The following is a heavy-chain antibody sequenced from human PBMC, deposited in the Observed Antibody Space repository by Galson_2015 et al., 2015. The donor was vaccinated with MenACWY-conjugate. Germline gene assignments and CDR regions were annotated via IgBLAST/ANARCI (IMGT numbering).Heavy chain of an antibody. CDR3: AKSRGASFYFDS. J-gene: IGHJ4*02. CDR1: GFIFNTYW. V-gene: IGHV3-74*01. D-gene: IGHD1-26*01. Sequence: FLRLSCAASGFIFNTYWMHWVRQAPGKGLVWVSSINPGGSSTTYADSVKDRFTISRDNAKNTLYLQMNSLRPEDTAVFYCAKSRGASFYFDSWGQGTLVTVSS. CDR2: INPGGSST.